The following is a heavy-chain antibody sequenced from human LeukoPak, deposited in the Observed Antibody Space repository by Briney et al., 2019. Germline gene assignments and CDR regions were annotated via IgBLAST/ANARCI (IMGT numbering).Heavy chain of an antibody. CDR1: GYTFNNYD. CDR3: ARKKGGYDFFYYYYGMDV. Sequence: AASVKVSCMASGYTFNNYDVNWVRQAPGQGLEWMGWMNPNSGNTGYAQKFQGRVTMTRNTSISTAYMELSSLRSEDTAVYYCARKKGGYDFFYYYYGMDVWGQGTTVTVSS. J-gene: IGHJ6*02. D-gene: IGHD5-12*01. V-gene: IGHV1-8*01. CDR2: MNPNSGNT.